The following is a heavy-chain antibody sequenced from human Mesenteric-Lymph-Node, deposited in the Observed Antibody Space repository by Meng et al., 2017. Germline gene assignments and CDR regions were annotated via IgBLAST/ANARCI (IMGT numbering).Heavy chain of an antibody. J-gene: IGHJ5*02. V-gene: IGHV3-7*01. CDR3: AREVLGSSRSSWFDP. D-gene: IGHD6-13*01. Sequence: GESLKISCAASGFTFSSYWMSWVRQAPGKGLEWVANIKQDGSEKYYVDSVKGRFTISRDNAKNSLYLQMNSLRAEDTAVYYCAREVLGSSRSSWFDPWGQGNRVTCAS. CDR1: GFTFSSYW. CDR2: IKQDGSEK.